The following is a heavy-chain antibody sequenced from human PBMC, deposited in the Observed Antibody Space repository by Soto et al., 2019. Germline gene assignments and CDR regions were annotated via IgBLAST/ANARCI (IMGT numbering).Heavy chain of an antibody. CDR1: GFTFSSYA. J-gene: IGHJ6*02. D-gene: IGHD6-19*01. CDR3: AKVGAVAGSYYYGMDV. CDR2: ISGSGGST. Sequence: GGSLRLSCAASGFTFSSYAMSWVRQAPGKGLEWVSAISGSGGSTYYADSVKGRFTISRDNSKNTLYLQMNSLRAEDTAVYYCAKVGAVAGSYYYGMDVWGQGTKVTVSS. V-gene: IGHV3-23*01.